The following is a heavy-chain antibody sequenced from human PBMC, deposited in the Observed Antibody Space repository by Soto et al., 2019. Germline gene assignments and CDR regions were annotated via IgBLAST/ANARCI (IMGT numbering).Heavy chain of an antibody. CDR2: ISAYNGNT. CDR1: GYTFTSYG. J-gene: IGHJ4*02. V-gene: IGHV1-18*01. D-gene: IGHD3-16*01. Sequence: ASVKVSCKASGYTFTSYGISWVRQAPGQGLEWMGWISAYNGNTKYAQKAQGRVIMTTDTSTSTAYMELRSLRSDDTAVYYCARDPALGGPFDYWGQGTLVTVSS. CDR3: ARDPALGGPFDY.